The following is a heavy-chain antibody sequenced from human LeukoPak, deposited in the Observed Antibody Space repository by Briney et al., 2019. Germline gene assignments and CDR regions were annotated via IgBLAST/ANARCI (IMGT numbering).Heavy chain of an antibody. CDR2: ISYDGSNK. J-gene: IGHJ5*02. CDR3: ARSMITYYDILTGYGGTYNWFDP. CDR1: GFTFSSYA. V-gene: IGHV3-30*04. D-gene: IGHD3-9*01. Sequence: PGRSLRLSCAASGFTFSSYAMHWVRQAPGKGLEWVAVISYDGSNKYYADSVKGRFTISRDNSKNTLYLQMNSLRAEDTAVYYCARSMITYYDILTGYGGTYNWFDPWGQGTLVTVSS.